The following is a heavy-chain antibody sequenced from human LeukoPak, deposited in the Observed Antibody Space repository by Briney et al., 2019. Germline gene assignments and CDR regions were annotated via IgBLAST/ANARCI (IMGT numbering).Heavy chain of an antibody. V-gene: IGHV3-9*02. CDR3: ARLGYSRTAAFDI. CDR2: IGGNSGSI. Sequence: GGTPRLSSALSGFTSEDFAMNSGPQAPGPGVKWVSGIGGNSGSIGHADSVKGRFTISRDNAKTSLYLQMNSVRAEDTALYYCARLGYSRTAAFDIWGAGRMVTASA. D-gene: IGHD6-13*01. J-gene: IGHJ3*02. CDR1: GFTSEDFA.